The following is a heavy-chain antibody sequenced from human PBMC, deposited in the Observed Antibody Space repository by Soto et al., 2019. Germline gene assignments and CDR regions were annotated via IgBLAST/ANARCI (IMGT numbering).Heavy chain of an antibody. CDR3: ARRGDYGAFHNWFDP. CDR2: IYYSGST. CDR1: GGSISSSSYY. Sequence: SETLSLTCTVSGGSISSSSYYGGWIRQPPGKGLEWIGSIYYSGSTYYNPSLKSRVTVSVDTSKNQFSLKLSSVTAADTAVYYCARRGDYGAFHNWFDPWGQGTLVTVSS. J-gene: IGHJ5*02. D-gene: IGHD4-17*01. V-gene: IGHV4-39*01.